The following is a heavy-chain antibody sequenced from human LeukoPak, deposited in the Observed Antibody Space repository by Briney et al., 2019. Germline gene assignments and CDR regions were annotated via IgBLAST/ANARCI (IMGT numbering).Heavy chain of an antibody. D-gene: IGHD3-22*01. V-gene: IGHV3-11*04. Sequence: PGGSLRLSCAGSGFTFSDYYMSWIRQAPGKGLEWVSYISSSGSTIYYADSVKGRFTISRDNSKNTLYLQMNSLRAEDTAVYYCARALYYYDSSGYYYFDYWGQGTLVTVSS. J-gene: IGHJ4*02. CDR1: GFTFSDYY. CDR2: ISSSGSTI. CDR3: ARALYYYDSSGYYYFDY.